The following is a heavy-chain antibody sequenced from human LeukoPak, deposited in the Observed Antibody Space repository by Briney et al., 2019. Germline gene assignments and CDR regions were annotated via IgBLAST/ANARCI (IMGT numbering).Heavy chain of an antibody. CDR3: ARAGYQLLWNAFDI. CDR2: IYYSGST. CDR1: GGSISSCY. J-gene: IGHJ3*02. V-gene: IGHV4-59*01. Sequence: SETLSLTCTVSGGSISSCYWSWIRQPPGKGLEWIGYIYYSGSTNYNPSLKSRVTISVDTSKNQFSLKLSSVTAADTAGYYCARAGYQLLWNAFDIWGQGTMVTVSS. D-gene: IGHD2-2*01.